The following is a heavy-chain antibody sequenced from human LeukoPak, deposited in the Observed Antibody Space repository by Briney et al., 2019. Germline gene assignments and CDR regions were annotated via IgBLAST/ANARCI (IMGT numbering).Heavy chain of an antibody. V-gene: IGHV3-53*01. CDR3: AKLGYSGYDPKDY. D-gene: IGHD5-12*01. CDR2: IYSGGTT. Sequence: GGSLRLSCAASGFTVSSNYMSWVRQAPGKGLEWVSVIYSGGTTYYADSVRGRFTISRDNSKNTLYLQMNSLRAEDTAVYYCAKLGYSGYDPKDYWGQGTLVTVSS. J-gene: IGHJ4*02. CDR1: GFTVSSNY.